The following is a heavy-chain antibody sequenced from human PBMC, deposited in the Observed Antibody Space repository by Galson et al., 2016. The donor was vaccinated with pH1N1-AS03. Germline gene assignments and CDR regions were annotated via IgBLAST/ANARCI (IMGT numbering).Heavy chain of an antibody. D-gene: IGHD2-2*01. CDR2: IIPVFGTT. J-gene: IGHJ6*03. V-gene: IGHV1-69*13. CDR3: AKGNYQLLNYYYYMDV. Sequence: SVKVSCKASGGSFSTYAITWVRQAPGQGLEWMGGIIPVFGTTSFAQKFQDRVSITADESTSTAFMELSCLRSEDTAVYYCAKGNYQLLNYYYYMDVWGKGTTVTVSS. CDR1: GGSFSTYA.